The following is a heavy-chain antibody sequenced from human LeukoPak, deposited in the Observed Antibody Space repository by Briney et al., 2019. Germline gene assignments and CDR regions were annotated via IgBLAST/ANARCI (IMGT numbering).Heavy chain of an antibody. J-gene: IGHJ4*02. CDR3: ARHSNYYDSSGYFDY. CDR1: GASISSGDYY. Sequence: SETLSLTCTVSGASISSGDYYWSWIRQPPGKGLKGIGYIYHSGSTYYNPSLKSRVTISVDRSKNQFSLKLSSVTAADTAVYYCARHSNYYDSSGYFDYWGQGTLVTVSS. D-gene: IGHD3-22*01. CDR2: IYHSGST. V-gene: IGHV4-30-2*01.